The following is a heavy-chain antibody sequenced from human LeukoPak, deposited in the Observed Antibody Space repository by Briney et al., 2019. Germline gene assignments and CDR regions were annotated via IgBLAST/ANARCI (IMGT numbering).Heavy chain of an antibody. CDR3: ARGGSGIAAAATPYYFDY. CDR1: GGSISSYY. CDR2: IYTSGST. V-gene: IGHV4-4*07. J-gene: IGHJ4*02. D-gene: IGHD6-25*01. Sequence: SETLSLTCTVSGGSISSYYWSWIRQPAGKGLEWIGRIYTSGSTNYNPSLKSRVTMSVDTSKNQFSLKLSSVTAADTAVYYCARGGSGIAAAATPYYFDYWGQGTLVTVSS.